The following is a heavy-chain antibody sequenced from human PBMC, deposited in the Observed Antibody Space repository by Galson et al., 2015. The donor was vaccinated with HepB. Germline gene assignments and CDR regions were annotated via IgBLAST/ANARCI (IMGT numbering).Heavy chain of an antibody. CDR1: GFTFSSYG. Sequence: SLRLSCAASGFTFSSYGMHWVRQAPGKGLEWVAVISYAGSNKYYADSVKGRFTISRDTSKNTLYLQMNSLRAEDTAVYYCAKSVVPAAIWRSYGMDVWGQGTTGTVSS. CDR2: ISYAGSNK. D-gene: IGHD2-2*01. CDR3: AKSVVPAAIWRSYGMDV. V-gene: IGHV3-30*18. J-gene: IGHJ6*02.